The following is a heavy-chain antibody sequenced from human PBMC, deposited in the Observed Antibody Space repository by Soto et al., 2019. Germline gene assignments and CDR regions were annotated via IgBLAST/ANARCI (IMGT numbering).Heavy chain of an antibody. D-gene: IGHD2-21*02. J-gene: IGHJ4*02. CDR1: GESISSSSYY. CDR2: IYYSGRT. Sequence: SETLSLTCIVSGESISSSSYYWGWIRQPPGKGLEWIGSIYYSGRTYYNPSFKCRVTISIDTSKNQFSLKLSSVAATDTAVYSWARKRTTVVTQAYFDHWGQGALVTVSS. V-gene: IGHV4-39*01. CDR3: ARKRTTVVTQAYFDH.